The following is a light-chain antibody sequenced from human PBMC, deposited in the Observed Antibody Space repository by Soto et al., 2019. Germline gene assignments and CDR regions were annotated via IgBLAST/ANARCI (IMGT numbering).Light chain of an antibody. V-gene: IGLV1-44*01. Sequence: QSVLTQPPSASGTPGQSVAISCSGSSSNIGSNAVNWYQQLPGAAPKLLIYKNNLRPSGVPDRFSGSKSGASASLAISGLQSEDESDYYCAAWDDSLKGLVFGGGTKLTVL. J-gene: IGLJ3*02. CDR3: AAWDDSLKGLV. CDR2: KNN. CDR1: SSNIGSNA.